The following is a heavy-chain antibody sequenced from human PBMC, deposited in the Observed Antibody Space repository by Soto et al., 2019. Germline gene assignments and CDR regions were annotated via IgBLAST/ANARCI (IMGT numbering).Heavy chain of an antibody. V-gene: IGHV3-9*01. D-gene: IGHD6-13*01. CDR1: GFTFDEYA. CDR3: AKGPSSSSWYGFAHADS. J-gene: IGHJ4*02. Sequence: DVQLVESGGGLAQPGRSLRRSCAASGFTFDEYAMHWVRQAPGKGLEWVSGISWNSGSIGHADSVKGRVTISRDNAKNSLYLQMTNLRTEDTALYYCAKGPSSSSWYGFAHADSWGQGTLVTFSS. CDR2: ISWNSGSI.